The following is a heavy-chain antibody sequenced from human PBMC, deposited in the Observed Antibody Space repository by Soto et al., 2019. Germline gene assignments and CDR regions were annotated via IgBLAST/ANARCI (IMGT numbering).Heavy chain of an antibody. CDR3: VTERCGGGGCDAPPYGMDV. D-gene: IGHD2-15*01. CDR2: FDPEERET. J-gene: IGHJ6*02. Sequence: ASVKVSCKVSRYTLTELSMHWVRQAPGKGLEWMGGFDPEERETIYAQKFQGRVTMTEDAFIDTAYMELSSLRSEDTAVYYCVTERCGGGGCDAPPYGMDVWGQGTTVTVSS. V-gene: IGHV1-24*01. CDR1: RYTLTELS.